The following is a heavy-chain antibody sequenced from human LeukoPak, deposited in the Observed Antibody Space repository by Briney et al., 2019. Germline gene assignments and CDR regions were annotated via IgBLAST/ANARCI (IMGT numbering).Heavy chain of an antibody. V-gene: IGHV1-8*03. CDR3: ARGILVSGEFHDAFNI. Sequence: ASVKVSCKASGYSFSDYDINWVRQAPGQGLEWMGWMTPNNGNTGNIEKFQGRITITMDTSITTAYMELHALTSEDTAMYYCARGILVSGEFHDAFNIWGQGTMVTVSS. D-gene: IGHD4-17*01. J-gene: IGHJ3*02. CDR2: MTPNNGNT. CDR1: GYSFSDYD.